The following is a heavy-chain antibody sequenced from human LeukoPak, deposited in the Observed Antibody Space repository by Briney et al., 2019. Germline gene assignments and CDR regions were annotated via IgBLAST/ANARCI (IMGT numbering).Heavy chain of an antibody. CDR2: ISYDGSNK. CDR3: AKGTKDYYGSGTFYISRDHFISR. D-gene: IGHD3-10*01. Sequence: GGSLRLSCAASGFTFSSYGMHWVRQAPGKGLEWVAVISYDGSNKYYADSVKGRFTISRDNSKNTLYLQMNSLRAEDTAVYYCAKGTKDYYGSGTFYISRDHFISRWGQGTLVTVSS. CDR1: GFTFSSYG. J-gene: IGHJ4*02. V-gene: IGHV3-30*18.